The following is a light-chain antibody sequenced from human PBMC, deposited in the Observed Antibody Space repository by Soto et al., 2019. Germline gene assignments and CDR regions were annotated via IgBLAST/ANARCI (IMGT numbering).Light chain of an antibody. CDR3: QHYNSYSEA. J-gene: IGKJ1*01. V-gene: IGKV1-5*01. Sequence: DIQMTQSPSTLSAPVGDRVTITCRASQSITTWLAWYQQKPGKAPKLLIYDASSLESGVPSRFSGSGSGTEFTLTISSLQPDDFATYYCQHYNSYSEAFGQGTRWIS. CDR1: QSITTW. CDR2: DAS.